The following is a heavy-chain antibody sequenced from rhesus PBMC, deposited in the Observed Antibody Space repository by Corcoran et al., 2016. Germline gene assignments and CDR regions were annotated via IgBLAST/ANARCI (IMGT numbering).Heavy chain of an antibody. J-gene: IGHJ3*01. Sequence: EVQLVQSGAEVKKPGASVKISCKASGYTFTDYYLHWVRQAPGKGLELMARVDPEDGEAKHAPTFQDKVTITADTATDTAYMELSSLRSEDTAVYYCATGGAAGNRVAGDAFDFWGQGLRVTVSS. CDR1: GYTFTDYY. CDR2: VDPEDGEA. CDR3: ATGGAAGNRVAGDAFDF. V-gene: IGHV1-111*02. D-gene: IGHD6-31*01.